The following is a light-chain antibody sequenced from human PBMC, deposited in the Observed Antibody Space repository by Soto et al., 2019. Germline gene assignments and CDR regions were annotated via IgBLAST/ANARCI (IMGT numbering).Light chain of an antibody. J-gene: IGLJ1*01. CDR2: EIN. Sequence: SALTQPPSASGSPGQSVTISCTGTSGDITDNKYVSWFQQHPGKAPKLLIYEINKRPSGVPHRFSGSKSGNTASLTVSGLQADDEADYYCNSYVGSNNYVFGTGTKVTVL. CDR1: SGDITDNKY. CDR3: NSYVGSNNYV. V-gene: IGLV2-8*01.